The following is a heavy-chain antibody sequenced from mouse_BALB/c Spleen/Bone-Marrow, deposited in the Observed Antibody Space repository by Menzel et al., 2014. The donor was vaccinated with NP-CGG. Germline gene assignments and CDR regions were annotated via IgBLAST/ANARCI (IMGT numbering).Heavy chain of an antibody. Sequence: VKLMESGAELARPGASVKMSCKASGYTLTSYTMHWVKQRPGQGLEWIGYINPSSGYTNYNQKFKDKATLTADKSSSTAYMQLSSLTSEDSAVYYCARDWTIPFAYWGQGTLVTVSA. CDR1: GYTLTSYT. J-gene: IGHJ3*01. D-gene: IGHD1-1*02. CDR3: ARDWTIPFAY. CDR2: INPSSGYT. V-gene: IGHV1-4*01.